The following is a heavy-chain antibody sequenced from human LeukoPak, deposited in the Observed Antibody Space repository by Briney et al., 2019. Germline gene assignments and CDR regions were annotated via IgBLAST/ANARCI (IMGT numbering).Heavy chain of an antibody. CDR2: IYSGDST. D-gene: IGHD2-2*03. Sequence: GGSLRLSCAASGFTVSNNYMSWVRQAPGKGLEWVSVIYSGDSTYYADSVKGRFTISRDNSKNTLYLQMNSLRAEDTAVYYCARVLDSVDWFDPWGQGTLVTVSS. J-gene: IGHJ5*02. V-gene: IGHV3-66*01. CDR1: GFTVSNNY. CDR3: ARVLDSVDWFDP.